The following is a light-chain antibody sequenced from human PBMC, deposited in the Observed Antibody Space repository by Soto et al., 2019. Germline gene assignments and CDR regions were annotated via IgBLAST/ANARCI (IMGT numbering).Light chain of an antibody. Sequence: QSVLTQPASVSGSPGQSITISCTGTSSDVGAYNYVSWYQQHPGKAPKLMIYEVSNRPSGVSNRFSGSKSANTASLTISGLHAGDEDDYYCSSYTSSSTWLFGGGTKLTVL. CDR3: SSYTSSSTWL. V-gene: IGLV2-14*03. CDR2: EVS. J-gene: IGLJ3*02. CDR1: SSDVGAYNY.